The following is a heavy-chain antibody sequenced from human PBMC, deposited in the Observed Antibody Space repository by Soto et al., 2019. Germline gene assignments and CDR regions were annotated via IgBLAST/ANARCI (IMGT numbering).Heavy chain of an antibody. Sequence: QVQLVQSGAEVKKPGSSVKVSCKASGGTFSSYAISWVRQAPGQGLEWMGGIIPIFGTSNYAQKFQGRVTITEDESTSTAYMELRSLTSEDTAVYYCARDGYSYGAGATHNWFDPWGQGTLVTVSS. CDR2: IIPIFGTS. V-gene: IGHV1-69*01. J-gene: IGHJ5*02. CDR1: GGTFSSYA. CDR3: ARDGYSYGAGATHNWFDP. D-gene: IGHD5-18*01.